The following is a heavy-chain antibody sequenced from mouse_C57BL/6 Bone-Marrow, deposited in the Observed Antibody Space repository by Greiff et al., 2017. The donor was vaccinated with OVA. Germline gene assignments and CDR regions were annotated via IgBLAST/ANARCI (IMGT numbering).Heavy chain of an antibody. J-gene: IGHJ2*01. CDR2: IYPGDGDT. D-gene: IGHD2-1*01. CDR1: GYAFSSSW. CDR3: ALYHFDY. Sequence: QVQLKESGPELVKPGASVKISCKASGYAFSSSWMNWVKQRPGKGLEWIGRIYPGDGDTNYNGKFKGKATLTADKSSSTAYMQLSSLTSEDSAVYFCALYHFDYWGQGTTLTVSS. V-gene: IGHV1-82*01.